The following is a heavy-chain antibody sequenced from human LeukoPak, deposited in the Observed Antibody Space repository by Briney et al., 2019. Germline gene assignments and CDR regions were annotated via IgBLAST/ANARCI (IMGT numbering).Heavy chain of an antibody. D-gene: IGHD3-10*01. CDR2: IIPIFGTT. J-gene: IGHJ3*02. V-gene: IGHV1-69*13. Sequence: ASVKVSCKASGVTFSSYAISWVRQAPGQGLEWMGGIIPIFGTTNYAQKFQDRVTITADQSTSTAYLELSSLRSEDTAVYYCAGKHYYGSGSYWGDTFHIWGQGTMVTVSS. CDR3: AGKHYYGSGSYWGDTFHI. CDR1: GVTFSSYA.